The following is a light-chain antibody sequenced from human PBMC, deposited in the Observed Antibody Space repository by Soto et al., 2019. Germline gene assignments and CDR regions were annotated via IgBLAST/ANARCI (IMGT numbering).Light chain of an antibody. CDR2: GAS. Sequence: EIVLTQSPGTLSLSTGDSATLSCRASQSVSSSYLAWYQQKPGQAPRLLIYGASSRATGIPDRFSGSGSGTDFTLTISRLEPEDFAVYYCQQYGSSPNTFGGGTKVDIK. V-gene: IGKV3-20*01. CDR3: QQYGSSPNT. J-gene: IGKJ4*01. CDR1: QSVSSSY.